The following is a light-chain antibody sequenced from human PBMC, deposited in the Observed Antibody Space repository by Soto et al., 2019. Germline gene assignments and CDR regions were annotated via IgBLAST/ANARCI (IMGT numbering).Light chain of an antibody. J-gene: IGKJ1*01. CDR3: QQYSSYSTWT. CDR1: QSISSW. V-gene: IGKV1-5*03. Sequence: DIQMTQSPSTLSASVGDRVTITCRASQSISSWLAWYQQKPGKAPKLLIYKAFSLESGVPSRFSGSGSGTEFTLTISSLQPDDFATYYCQQYSSYSTWTFGQGTKVEIK. CDR2: KAF.